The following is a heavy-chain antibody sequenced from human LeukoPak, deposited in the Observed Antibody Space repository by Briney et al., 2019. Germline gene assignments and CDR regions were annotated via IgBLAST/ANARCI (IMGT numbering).Heavy chain of an antibody. CDR1: GFTFSSYA. D-gene: IGHD2-15*01. Sequence: GGSLRLSCAASGFTFSSYAMHWVRQAPGKGLEWVAVISYDGSNKYYADSVKGRFTISRDNSKNTLYLQMNSLRAEGTAVYYCATRGYCSGGSCYWYFDLWGRGTLVTVSS. J-gene: IGHJ2*01. CDR2: ISYDGSNK. CDR3: ATRGYCSGGSCYWYFDL. V-gene: IGHV3-30*04.